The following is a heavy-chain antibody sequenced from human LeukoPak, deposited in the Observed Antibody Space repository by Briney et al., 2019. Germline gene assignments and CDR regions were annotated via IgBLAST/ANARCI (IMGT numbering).Heavy chain of an antibody. V-gene: IGHV1-2*02. CDR1: GYTFTGYY. CDR2: INPNSGGT. Sequence: ASVRVSCKASGYTFTGYYMHWVRQAPGQGLEWMGWINPNSGGTNYAQKFQGRVTMTRDTSISTAYMELSSLRSEDTAVYYCARVSKKRVVATNTYYFDYWGQGTLVTVSS. J-gene: IGHJ4*02. CDR3: ARVSKKRVVATNTYYFDY. D-gene: IGHD5-12*01.